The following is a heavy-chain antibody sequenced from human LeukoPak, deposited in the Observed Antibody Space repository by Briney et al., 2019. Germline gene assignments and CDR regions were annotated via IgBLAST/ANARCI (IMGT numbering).Heavy chain of an antibody. J-gene: IGHJ4*02. Sequence: SETLSLTCTVSGASISSGAYSWGWVRQHPGKGLEWLAYIYYSGNTYYNPSLKRRVTISVDTSNNQFSLKLSSVTAADTAVYYCARTITIFGALGYFDYWGQGTLVTVSS. D-gene: IGHD3-3*01. CDR3: ARTITIFGALGYFDY. CDR2: IYYSGNT. V-gene: IGHV4-31*03. CDR1: GASISSGAYS.